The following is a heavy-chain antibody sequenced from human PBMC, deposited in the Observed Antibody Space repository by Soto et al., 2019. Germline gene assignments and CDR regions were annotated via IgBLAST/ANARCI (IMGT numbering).Heavy chain of an antibody. Sequence: EVQLVESGGGLVQPGGSLRLSCAASGFTFSSYAMHWVRQAPGKGLEYVSAISSNGGSTYYANSVKGRFTISRDNSKNTLYLQMGSLRAEDMAVYYCARSNYCSGGSCYQPFDYWGQGTLVTVSS. CDR3: ARSNYCSGGSCYQPFDY. D-gene: IGHD2-15*01. CDR1: GFTFSSYA. J-gene: IGHJ4*02. CDR2: ISSNGGST. V-gene: IGHV3-64*01.